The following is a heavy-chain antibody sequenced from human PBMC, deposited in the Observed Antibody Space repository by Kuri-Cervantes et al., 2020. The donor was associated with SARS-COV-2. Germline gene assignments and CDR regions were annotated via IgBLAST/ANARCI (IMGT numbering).Heavy chain of an antibody. CDR2: IYYSGST. J-gene: IGHJ4*02. D-gene: IGHD1-26*01. V-gene: IGHV4-39*01. CDR1: GFSLSNARMG. Sequence: SGPTLVKPTETLTLTCTVSGFSLSNARMGVSWIRQPPGKGLEWIGSIYYSGSTYYNPSLKSRVTISVDTSKNQFSLKLSSVTAADTAVYYCARHGSYGWELSPYYFDYWGQGTLVTVSS. CDR3: ARHGSYGWELSPYYFDY.